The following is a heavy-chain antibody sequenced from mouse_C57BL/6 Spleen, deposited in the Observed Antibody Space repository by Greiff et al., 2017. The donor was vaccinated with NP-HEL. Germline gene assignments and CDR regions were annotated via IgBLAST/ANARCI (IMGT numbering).Heavy chain of an antibody. J-gene: IGHJ4*01. D-gene: IGHD2-4*01. CDR2: IHPNSGST. CDR3: ARWGYDYDVSIGY. CDR1: GYTFTSYW. Sequence: QVQLQQPGAELVKPGASVTLSCKASGYTFTSYWMHWVKQRPGQGLEWIGMIHPNSGSTNYNEKFKSKATLTVDKSSSTAYMQLSSLTSEDSAVYYCARWGYDYDVSIGYWGQGTSVTVSS. V-gene: IGHV1-64*01.